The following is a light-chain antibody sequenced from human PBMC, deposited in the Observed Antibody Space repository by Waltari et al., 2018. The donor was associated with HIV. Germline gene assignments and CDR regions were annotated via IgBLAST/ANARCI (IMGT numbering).Light chain of an antibody. V-gene: IGLV2-14*03. CDR3: CAYTSRGTWV. CDR2: HVN. Sequence: QSALTQPAPVSGSPGQSITVSSSGSGSDFRSFYYVSCFQQHPDKAPKLIIFHVNNRPSGISSRFSASKSGRTASLTISGLQPDDEADYFCCAYTSRGTWVFGGGTRVTVL. CDR1: GSDFRSFYY. J-gene: IGLJ3*02.